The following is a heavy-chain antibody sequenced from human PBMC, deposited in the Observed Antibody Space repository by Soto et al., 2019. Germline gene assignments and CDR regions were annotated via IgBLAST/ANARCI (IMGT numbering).Heavy chain of an antibody. Sequence: QVQLVQSGAEVKKPGASVKVSCKASGYTFTSYGISWVRQAPGQGLEWMGWISAYNGNANYAQKRRGRVTMTKDTTTSTAHMELTSLRSDDTAVYYCARVRSERTKRALGVDYWGQGNLVTVAS. CDR2: ISAYNGNA. D-gene: IGHD1-1*01. CDR1: GYTFTSYG. J-gene: IGHJ4*02. CDR3: ARVRSERTKRALGVDY. V-gene: IGHV1-18*04.